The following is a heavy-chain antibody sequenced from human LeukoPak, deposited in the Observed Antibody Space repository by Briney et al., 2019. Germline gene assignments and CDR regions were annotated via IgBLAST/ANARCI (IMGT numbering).Heavy chain of an antibody. CDR1: GFTFGDYA. V-gene: IGHV3-49*04. Sequence: GGSLRLSCTASGFTFGDYAMSWVRQAPGKGLEWVGFIRSKAYGGTKEYAASVKGRFTISRDDSKSIAYLQMNSLKTEDTAVYYCTRGRVREIRGPGYYGSGSSFYYFDYWGQGTLVTVSS. CDR2: IRSKAYGGTK. D-gene: IGHD3-10*01. CDR3: TRGRVREIRGPGYYGSGSSFYYFDY. J-gene: IGHJ4*02.